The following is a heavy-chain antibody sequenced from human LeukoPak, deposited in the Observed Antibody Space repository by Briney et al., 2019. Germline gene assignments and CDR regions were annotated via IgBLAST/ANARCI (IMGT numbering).Heavy chain of an antibody. CDR2: IIPIFGTA. CDR1: GGTFSSYA. CDR3: ARDSYPREGWFDP. V-gene: IGHV1-69*05. Sequence: VKVSCNASGGTFSSYAISWVRQAPGQGLEWMGGIIPIFGTANYAQKFQGRVTITTDESTSTAYMELSSLRSEDTAVYYCARDSYPREGWFDPWGQGTLVTVSS. J-gene: IGHJ5*02. D-gene: IGHD3-10*01.